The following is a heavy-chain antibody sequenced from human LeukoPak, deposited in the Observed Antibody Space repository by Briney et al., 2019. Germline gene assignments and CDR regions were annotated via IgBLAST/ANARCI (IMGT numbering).Heavy chain of an antibody. CDR1: GGSISSSNW. V-gene: IGHV4-4*02. J-gene: IGHJ4*02. D-gene: IGHD3-16*01. CDR3: ASGSGEYPPHFDY. Sequence: PSGTLSLTCAVSGGSISSSNWWSWVRQPPGKGLEWIGEIYHSGSTNYNPSLKSRVTISVDKSKNQFSLKLSSVTAADTAVYYCASGSGEYPPHFDYWGQGTLVTVSS. CDR2: IYHSGST.